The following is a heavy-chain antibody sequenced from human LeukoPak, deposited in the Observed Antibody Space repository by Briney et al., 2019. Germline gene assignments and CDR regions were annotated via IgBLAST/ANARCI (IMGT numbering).Heavy chain of an antibody. CDR3: ARGSNSCYSIDY. CDR2: IWYDGSNE. D-gene: IGHD3-22*01. Sequence: PWGSVRLSCAVSGFSFSSYGMHWVGQAPGKGLEWVAVIWYDGSNENYADSAKGRFTISRDNSKNTLYLQMNSLRAEDTAVYFCARGSNSCYSIDYRGLGTVDTVSS. V-gene: IGHV3-33*01. CDR1: GFSFSSYG. J-gene: IGHJ4*02.